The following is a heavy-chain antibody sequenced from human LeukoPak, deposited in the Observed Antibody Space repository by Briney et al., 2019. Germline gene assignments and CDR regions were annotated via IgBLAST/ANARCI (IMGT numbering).Heavy chain of an antibody. D-gene: IGHD3-10*01. CDR2: IIPIFGTA. V-gene: IGHV1-69*05. CDR1: GGTFSSYA. J-gene: IGHJ4*02. CDR3: ASGYYYGSGSYVY. Sequence: SVKVSCKASGGTFSSYAFSWVRQAPGQGLEWMGRIIPIFGTANYAQKFQGRVTITTDESTSTAYMELSSLRSEDTAVYYCASGYYYGSGSYVYWGQGTLVTVSS.